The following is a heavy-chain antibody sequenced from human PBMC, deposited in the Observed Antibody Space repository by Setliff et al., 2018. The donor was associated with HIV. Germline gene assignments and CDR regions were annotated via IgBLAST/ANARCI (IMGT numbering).Heavy chain of an antibody. V-gene: IGHV1-18*01. CDR1: GYTFSSYG. CDR2: ISGYNGNT. Sequence: ASLKVSCKASGYTFSSYGISWVRQAPGQGLEWMGWISGYNGNTKYVQKLQGRVTMTTDTSTRTVYMELRSLRHDDTAEYFCARVPYRSAWFSGGHDAFDVWG. J-gene: IGHJ3*01. CDR3: ARVPYRSAWFSGGHDAFDV. D-gene: IGHD6-19*01.